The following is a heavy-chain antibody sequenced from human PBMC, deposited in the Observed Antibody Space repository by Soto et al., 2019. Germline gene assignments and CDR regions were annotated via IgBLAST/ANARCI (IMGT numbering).Heavy chain of an antibody. V-gene: IGHV4-4*02. Sequence: QVQLQESGPGLVRPSGTLSLTCAVSGDSIIGTGWWSWVPQSPGKGLDWIGEVYHSGATNYNPSLKSRVTISVDTSRNQFSLNLGSVTAADTAVYYCVRNGYYSLDVWGQGTTVTVSS. CDR3: VRNGYYSLDV. D-gene: IGHD3-22*01. CDR2: VYHSGAT. J-gene: IGHJ6*02. CDR1: GDSIIGTGW.